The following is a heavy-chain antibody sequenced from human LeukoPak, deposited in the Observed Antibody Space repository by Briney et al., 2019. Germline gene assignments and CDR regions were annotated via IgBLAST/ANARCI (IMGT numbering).Heavy chain of an antibody. CDR1: GYTFTGYY. Sequence: ASVKVSCKASGYTFTGYYMHWVRQAPGQGLEWMGWINPNSGGTNYAQKFQGRVIMTRDTSISTAYMELSRLRSDDTAVYYCARDSGWEPPGPDAFDIWGQGTMVTVSS. J-gene: IGHJ3*02. V-gene: IGHV1-2*02. CDR2: INPNSGGT. CDR3: ARDSGWEPPGPDAFDI. D-gene: IGHD1-26*01.